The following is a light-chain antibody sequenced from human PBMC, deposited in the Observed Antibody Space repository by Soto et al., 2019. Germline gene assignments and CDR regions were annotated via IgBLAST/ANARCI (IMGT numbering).Light chain of an antibody. CDR2: DAS. Sequence: EIVMTQSPATLSLSPGERATLSCRASQSVSSYLAWYQQKPGQGPRLLIYDASNRDTGIPARFSGSGSGTDFTLTISRLEPEDCAVYYCQQRSNWFTFGGGTKVEIK. J-gene: IGKJ4*01. CDR1: QSVSSY. V-gene: IGKV3-11*01. CDR3: QQRSNWFT.